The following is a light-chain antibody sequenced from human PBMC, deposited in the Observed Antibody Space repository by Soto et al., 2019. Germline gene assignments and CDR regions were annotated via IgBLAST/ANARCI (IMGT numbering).Light chain of an antibody. CDR1: QSVSIN. J-gene: IGKJ4*01. V-gene: IGKV3-15*01. Sequence: EIVMTQSPATLSVSPGERATLSCRASQSVSINLAWYQHKPGQAPRLLIYGASTRATGIPARFSGSGSGTEFTLTISGLQSEDFAVYYCQQYNNWPRTFGGGTKVEIK. CDR3: QQYNNWPRT. CDR2: GAS.